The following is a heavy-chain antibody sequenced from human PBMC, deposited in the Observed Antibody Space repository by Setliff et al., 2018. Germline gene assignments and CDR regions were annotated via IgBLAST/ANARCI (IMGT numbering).Heavy chain of an antibody. Sequence: SLRLSCAASGFTFSTYRMHWVRQAPGKGLEWVAVIWDDGGNKYHADSVKGRFTISRENSKNTLYLQMNSLRPEDTAVYYCARTCSGSGFYAGLESWGQGTPVTVSS. CDR2: IWDDGGNK. CDR1: GFTFSTYR. CDR3: ARTCSGSGFYAGLES. D-gene: IGHD2-15*01. V-gene: IGHV3-33*08. J-gene: IGHJ4*02.